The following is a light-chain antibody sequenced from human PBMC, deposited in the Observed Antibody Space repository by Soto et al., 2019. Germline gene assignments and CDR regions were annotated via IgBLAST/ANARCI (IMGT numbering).Light chain of an antibody. CDR3: AAWDDSLHAVV. J-gene: IGLJ2*01. Sequence: QSVLTQPPSASGTPGKRVTISCSGSSSNIGSNTVNWYQQLPGTAPKLLIYSNNQRPSGVPDRFSGSKSGTSASLAISGLKSEDEADYYCAAWDDSLHAVVFGGGTKLTVL. V-gene: IGLV1-44*01. CDR2: SNN. CDR1: SSNIGSNT.